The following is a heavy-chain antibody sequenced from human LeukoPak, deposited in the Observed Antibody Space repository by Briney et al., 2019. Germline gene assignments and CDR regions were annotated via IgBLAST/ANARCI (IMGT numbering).Heavy chain of an antibody. CDR3: AKGPYYYDSSGYFVDY. J-gene: IGHJ4*02. CDR1: GFTFSSYG. CDR2: ISGSGGST. V-gene: IGHV3-23*01. D-gene: IGHD3-22*01. Sequence: GGSLRLSCAASGFTFSSYGMSWVRQAPGKGLEWVSAISGSGGSTYYADSVKGRFTISRDNSKNTLYLQMNSLRAEDTAVYYYAKGPYYYDSSGYFVDYWGQGTLVTVSS.